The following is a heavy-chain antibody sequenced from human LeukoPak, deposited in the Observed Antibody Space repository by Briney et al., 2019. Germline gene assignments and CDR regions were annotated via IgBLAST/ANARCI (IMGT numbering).Heavy chain of an antibody. CDR1: GFTFSTYG. V-gene: IGHV3-23*01. J-gene: IGHJ4*02. CDR3: AKQLGYCSDGSCYFPY. D-gene: IGHD2-15*01. CDR2: ITASGDGT. Sequence: PEGSLRLSCAASGFTFSTYGMSWVRQAPEKGLQRVSGITASGDGTYYADSVQGRFTISRDNSKSTLCLQMNSLRAEDTAVYYCAKQLGYCSDGSCYFPYWGQGTLVTVSS.